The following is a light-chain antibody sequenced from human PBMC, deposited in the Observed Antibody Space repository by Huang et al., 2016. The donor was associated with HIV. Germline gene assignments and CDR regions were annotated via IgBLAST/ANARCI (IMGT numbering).Light chain of an antibody. J-gene: IGKJ2*01. CDR1: QTVSRN. CDR3: QQYNNWPPGT. CDR2: GAF. V-gene: IGKV3-15*01. Sequence: EIVMTQSPATLSVSPGERVTLSCRASQTVSRNLAWYQQKPGRAPRLLIYGAFTRATGIAARFTGSGSGTECTLTISSLQSEDFAVYYCQQYNNWPPGTFGQGTKLE.